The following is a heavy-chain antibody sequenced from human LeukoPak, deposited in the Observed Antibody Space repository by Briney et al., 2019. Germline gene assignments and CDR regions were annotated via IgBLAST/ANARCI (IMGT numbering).Heavy chain of an antibody. J-gene: IGHJ5*02. V-gene: IGHV4-38-2*01. CDR3: ARHSSYENWFDP. CDR1: GDSISSGYC. Sequence: SETLSLTCAVSGDSISSGYCWGWIRQPPGKGLEWIGNIYHSGSTYHNPSLKSRVTISVDTSKNQFSLKLSSVTAADTAVYYCARHSSYENWFDPWGQGTLVTVSS. D-gene: IGHD3-3*01. CDR2: IYHSGST.